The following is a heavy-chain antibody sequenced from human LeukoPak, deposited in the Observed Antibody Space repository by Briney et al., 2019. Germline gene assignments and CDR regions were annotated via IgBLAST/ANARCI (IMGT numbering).Heavy chain of an antibody. V-gene: IGHV3-15*01. CDR1: GFTFSNSW. J-gene: IGHJ4*02. CDR2: IKSKTDGGTT. D-gene: IGHD3-9*01. CDR3: TTDYDMLTGSKKPQSIDY. Sequence: GGSLRLYCAASGFTFSNSWMSWVRQAPGKGLEWVGRIKSKTDGGTTDYAAPVKGRFTISRDDSKNTLYLQMNSLKTEDTAVYYCTTDYDMLTGSKKPQSIDYWGQGTLVTVSS.